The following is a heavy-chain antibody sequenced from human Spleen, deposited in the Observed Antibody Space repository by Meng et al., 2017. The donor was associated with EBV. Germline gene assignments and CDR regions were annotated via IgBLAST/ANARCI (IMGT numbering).Heavy chain of an antibody. CDR2: IYYSGMT. D-gene: IGHD3-10*01. CDR3: ARRRIIQGADY. Sequence: GPGMLKPSGTLSLTVAASSGSISSRNWWTWVRQPPGKGLEWIGEIYYSGMTNYNPSLKSRVTISIDESNNHFSLKLTSLTAADTAIYFCARRRIIQGADYWGQGTLVTVSS. CDR1: SGSISSRNW. J-gene: IGHJ4*02. V-gene: IGHV4-4*02.